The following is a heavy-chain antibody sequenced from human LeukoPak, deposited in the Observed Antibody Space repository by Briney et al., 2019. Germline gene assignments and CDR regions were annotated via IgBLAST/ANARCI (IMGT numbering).Heavy chain of an antibody. V-gene: IGHV4-30-2*01. Sequence: PSETLSLTCTVSDGSISSGGYYWSWIRQPPGKGLEWIGYIYHSGSTYYNPSLKSRVTISVDRSKNQFSLKLSSVTAADTAVYYCARDILGIKDYWGQGTLVTVSS. CDR2: IYHSGST. D-gene: IGHD7-27*01. J-gene: IGHJ4*02. CDR1: DGSISSGGYY. CDR3: ARDILGIKDY.